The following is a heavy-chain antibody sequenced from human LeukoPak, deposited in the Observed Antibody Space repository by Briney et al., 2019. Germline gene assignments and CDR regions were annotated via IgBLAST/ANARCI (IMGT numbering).Heavy chain of an antibody. D-gene: IGHD3-3*01. V-gene: IGHV5-51*01. J-gene: IGHJ6*02. CDR3: ARQYEDYDSNYYYGMDV. CDR1: GYSSTSYW. Sequence: GESLKISCKGSGYSSTSYWIGWVRQMPGKGLEWMGIIYPGDSDTRYSPSFQGQVTISADKSISTAYLQWSSLKASDTAMYYCARQYEDYDSNYYYGMDVWGQGTTVTVSS. CDR2: IYPGDSDT.